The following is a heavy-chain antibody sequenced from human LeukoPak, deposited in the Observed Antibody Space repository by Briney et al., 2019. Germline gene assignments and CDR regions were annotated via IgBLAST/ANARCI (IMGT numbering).Heavy chain of an antibody. D-gene: IGHD3-22*01. V-gene: IGHV1-69*04. Sequence: VKVSCKASGGTFSSYAISWVRQAPGQGLEWMGRIIPILDIANYAQKFQGRVTITADKSTSTAYMELRSLRSDDTAVYYCARSDYYDSSGYGDAFDIWGQGTMVTVSS. J-gene: IGHJ3*02. CDR1: GGTFSSYA. CDR3: ARSDYYDSSGYGDAFDI. CDR2: IIPILDIA.